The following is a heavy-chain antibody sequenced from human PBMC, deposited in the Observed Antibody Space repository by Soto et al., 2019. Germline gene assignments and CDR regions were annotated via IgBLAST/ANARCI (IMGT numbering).Heavy chain of an antibody. CDR1: GFTFSSYA. Sequence: PGGSLRLYCAASGFTFSSYAMCWVRQAPGQGLEWGSIISYDGSNKYYADSVKGRFTISRDNSKNTLYLQMNSLRAEDTAVYYCAKGVRGYSGYDSSTPRLDAFDIWGQGTMVTVSS. D-gene: IGHD5-12*01. J-gene: IGHJ3*02. V-gene: IGHV3-30*18. CDR3: AKGVRGYSGYDSSTPRLDAFDI. CDR2: ISYDGSNK.